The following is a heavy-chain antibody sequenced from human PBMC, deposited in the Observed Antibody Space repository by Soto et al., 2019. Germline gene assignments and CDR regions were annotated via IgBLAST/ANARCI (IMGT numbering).Heavy chain of an antibody. V-gene: IGHV4-39*02. D-gene: IGHD2-2*01. CDR1: GGSISYNSYY. Sequence: SETLSLTCSVSGGSISYNSYYWGWSRQPPGKGLEWVGGIFYTGTTYYSPSLKDLVTISVDTSKNSFPLNLTSLTAADTAAYFCARLVVVAPVANAWGQGTLVTVSS. J-gene: IGHJ5*02. CDR3: ARLVVVAPVANA. CDR2: IFYTGTT.